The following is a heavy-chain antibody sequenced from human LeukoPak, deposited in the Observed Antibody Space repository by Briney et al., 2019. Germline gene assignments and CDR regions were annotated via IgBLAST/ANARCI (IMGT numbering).Heavy chain of an antibody. D-gene: IGHD2-15*01. V-gene: IGHV5-51*01. CDR1: GYSYTSYW. CDR2: IYPGDSGT. Sequence: PGESLKISCKGSGYSYTSYWIGWVRQMPGKGLEWMGLIYPGDSGTRYGPSFQGQVTISADKCICTAYLQLCSLNASDSGMYCCGRTTVHGLGGWFDPWGQGTLVTVSS. CDR3: GRTTVHGLGGWFDP. J-gene: IGHJ5*02.